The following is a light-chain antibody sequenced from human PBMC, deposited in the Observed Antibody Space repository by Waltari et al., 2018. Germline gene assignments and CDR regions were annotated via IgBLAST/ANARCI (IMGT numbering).Light chain of an antibody. Sequence: HSALTQPASVSGSPGQSITISCTGASSDVGSYNLVSWYQQYPGKAPKPIIYEGSKRPPGVSNRFSGSKSGNTGSLTISGLQVEDEADYYCCSFAGSNTYVLGTGTKVSVL. V-gene: IGLV2-23*01. CDR3: CSFAGSNTYV. J-gene: IGLJ1*01. CDR2: EGS. CDR1: SSDVGSYNL.